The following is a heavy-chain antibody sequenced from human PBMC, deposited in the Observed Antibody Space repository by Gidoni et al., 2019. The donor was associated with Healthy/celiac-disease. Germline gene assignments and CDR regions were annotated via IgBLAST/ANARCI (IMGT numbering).Heavy chain of an antibody. D-gene: IGHD3-10*01. V-gene: IGHV3-30-3*01. CDR3: ARAGDYGGYYGMDV. J-gene: IGHJ6*02. Sequence: QVQLVESGGGVVQPGRSLRLSCAAAVFTFRSYAMHWVRQAPGKGLEWVAVISYDGSNKYYADSVKGRFTISRDNSKNTLYLQMNSLRAEDTAVYYCARAGDYGGYYGMDVWGQGTTVTVSS. CDR1: VFTFRSYA. CDR2: ISYDGSNK.